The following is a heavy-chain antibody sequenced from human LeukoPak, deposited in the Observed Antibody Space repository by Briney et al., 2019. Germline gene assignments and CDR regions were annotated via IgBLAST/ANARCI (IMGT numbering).Heavy chain of an antibody. J-gene: IGHJ3*02. D-gene: IGHD3-3*01. V-gene: IGHV1-18*01. CDR1: GYTFTSHG. CDR2: ISAYNGNT. Sequence: ASVTVSRTASGYTFTSHGISWVRQAPGQGLEWMGWISAYNGNTNYAQKLQGRVTMTTDRSTSTAYMELRSLRSDDTAVYYCTRDFRVYYDGQNAFDIWGQGTMVTVSS. CDR3: TRDFRVYYDGQNAFDI.